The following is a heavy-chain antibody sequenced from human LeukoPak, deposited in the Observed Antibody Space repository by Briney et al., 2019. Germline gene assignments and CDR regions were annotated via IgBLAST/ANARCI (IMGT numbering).Heavy chain of an antibody. V-gene: IGHV1-2*04. D-gene: IGHD3-10*01. CDR1: GYTFTGYY. CDR2: INPNSGGT. CDR3: ARDYGPYYYGSGSYSYNWFDP. Sequence: ASVKVSCKASGYTFTGYYMHWVRQAPGQGLEWMGWINPNSGGTNYAQKFQGWVTMTRDTSISTAYMELSRLRSDDTAVYYCARDYGPYYYGSGSYSYNWFDPWGQGTLVTVSS. J-gene: IGHJ5*02.